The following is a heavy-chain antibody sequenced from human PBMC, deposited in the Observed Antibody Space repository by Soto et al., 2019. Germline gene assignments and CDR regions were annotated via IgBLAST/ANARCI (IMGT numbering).Heavy chain of an antibody. CDR2: IAAGNGNT. J-gene: IGHJ4*02. D-gene: IGHD4-4*01. V-gene: IGHV1-3*01. CDR3: ATTASGTNYFDH. CDR1: GYIFTGYA. Sequence: QVQLVQSGTVARKPGASVKVSCRASGYIFTGYAIQWVRQAPGQRLEWMGWIAAGNGNTRYSQKFQDRVTISRDISASTAYMELTSLRSEDTAIYYCATTASGTNYFDHWGQGTLVTVYS.